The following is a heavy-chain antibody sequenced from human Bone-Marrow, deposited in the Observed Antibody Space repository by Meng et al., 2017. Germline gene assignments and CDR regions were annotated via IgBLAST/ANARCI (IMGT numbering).Heavy chain of an antibody. J-gene: IGHJ4*02. CDR1: GYTFPDYW. CDR3: ARDEDISAAGKLFGDY. D-gene: IGHD6-13*01. Sequence: QVQLVQSGAEVKKPGASVKVSCKASGYTFPDYWLHWVRRAPGQGLEWMGRINPKSGDTHYAQRFQGRVTMTEDTSISTAYMELSGLRSDDTAMYYCARDEDISAAGKLFGDYWGQGTLVTVSS. V-gene: IGHV1-2*06. CDR2: INPKSGDT.